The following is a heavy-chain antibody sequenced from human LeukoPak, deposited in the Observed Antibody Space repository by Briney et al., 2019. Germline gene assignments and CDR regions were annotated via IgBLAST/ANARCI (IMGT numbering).Heavy chain of an antibody. CDR3: ARVSHYDSSGYYYRRRGWFDP. J-gene: IGHJ5*02. V-gene: IGHV4-34*01. CDR1: GGSFSGYY. D-gene: IGHD3-22*01. CDR2: INHSGST. Sequence: SETLSLTCAVYGGSFSGYYWSWIRQPPGKGLEWIGEINHSGSTNYNPSLKSRVTISVDTSKNQFSLKLSSVTAVDTAVYYCARVSHYDSSGYYYRRRGWFDPWGQGTLVTVSS.